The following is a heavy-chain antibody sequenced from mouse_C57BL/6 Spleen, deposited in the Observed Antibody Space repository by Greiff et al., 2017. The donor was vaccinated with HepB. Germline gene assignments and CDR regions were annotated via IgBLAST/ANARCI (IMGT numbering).Heavy chain of an antibody. CDR2: ISYDGSN. CDR1: GYSITSGYY. CDR3: ASLYGSSFAY. J-gene: IGHJ3*01. Sequence: VQLKESGPGLVKPSQSLSLTCSVTGYSITSGYYWNWIRQFPGNKLEWMGYISYDGSNNYNPSLKNRISITRDTSKNQFFLKLNSVTTEDTATYYFASLYGSSFAYWGQGALVTVSA. V-gene: IGHV3-6*01. D-gene: IGHD1-1*01.